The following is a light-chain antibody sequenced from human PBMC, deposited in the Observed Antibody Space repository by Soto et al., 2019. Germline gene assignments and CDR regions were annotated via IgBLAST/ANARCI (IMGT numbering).Light chain of an antibody. CDR3: QHYNSDSEA. CDR2: KAS. CDR1: QTISSW. J-gene: IGKJ1*01. V-gene: IGKV1-5*03. Sequence: IQMTQSPSTLSGSVGDRVTLTCRASQTISSWLAWYQQKPGKAPKLLIYKASTLKSGVPSRFSGSGAGTEFTLTISSLQPDDFATYYCQHYNSDSEAFGQGTKVDIK.